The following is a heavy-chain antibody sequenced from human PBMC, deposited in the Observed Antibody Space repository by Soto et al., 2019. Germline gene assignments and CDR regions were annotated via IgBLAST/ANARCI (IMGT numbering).Heavy chain of an antibody. Sequence: QVQLQESGPGLVRPSETLSLTCTVSGDSLSTYYWSWIRQPAGERLEWIGRIHDTGRTNYNPTLKSRSTMSVDPSKIQFYLRVNSVTAAATAVYYCARESVSGTYRFDSWGQGTLVTVSS. V-gene: IGHV4-4*07. CDR3: ARESVSGTYRFDS. CDR2: IHDTGRT. CDR1: GDSLSTYY. D-gene: IGHD3-16*02. J-gene: IGHJ4*02.